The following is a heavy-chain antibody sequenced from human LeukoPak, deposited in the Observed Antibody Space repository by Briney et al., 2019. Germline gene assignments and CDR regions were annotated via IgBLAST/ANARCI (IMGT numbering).Heavy chain of an antibody. CDR3: ARADYDGSGYYFSLDY. CDR1: GYTFTSYG. V-gene: IGHV1-18*01. Sequence: GASVKVSCKASGYTFTSYGISWVRQAPGQGLEWMGWISAYNGNTNYAQKLQGRVTMTTDTSTSTAYMELRSLRSDDTAVYYCARADYDGSGYYFSLDYWGQGTLVTVSS. D-gene: IGHD3-22*01. CDR2: ISAYNGNT. J-gene: IGHJ4*02.